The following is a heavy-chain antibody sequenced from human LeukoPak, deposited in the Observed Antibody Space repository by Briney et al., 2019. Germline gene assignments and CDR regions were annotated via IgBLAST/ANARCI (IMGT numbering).Heavy chain of an antibody. D-gene: IGHD2-15*01. CDR1: GFTFSNAW. V-gene: IGHV3-15*01. Sequence: GGSLRLSCAASGFTFSNAWMSWVRQAPGKGLEWVGRIKSKIDGGTTDYGAPVKGRFTISRDDSKNTLYLQMNSLKSEDTAVYYCTTIRGFCSGRSCLGYWGQGTLVTVSS. CDR3: TTIRGFCSGRSCLGY. CDR2: IKSKIDGGTT. J-gene: IGHJ4*02.